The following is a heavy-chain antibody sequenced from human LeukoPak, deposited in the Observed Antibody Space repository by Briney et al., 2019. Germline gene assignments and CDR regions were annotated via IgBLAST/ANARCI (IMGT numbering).Heavy chain of an antibody. D-gene: IGHD7-27*01. CDR1: GFTFSSYA. Sequence: GGSLRLSCAASGFTFSSYAMHWVHQASGKGLEWVAVISYDGSNKYYADSVKGRFTISRDNSKNTLYLQMNSLRAEDTAVYYCARDLNWGDSSLWGQGTLVTVSS. V-gene: IGHV3-30-3*01. CDR2: ISYDGSNK. J-gene: IGHJ4*02. CDR3: ARDLNWGDSSL.